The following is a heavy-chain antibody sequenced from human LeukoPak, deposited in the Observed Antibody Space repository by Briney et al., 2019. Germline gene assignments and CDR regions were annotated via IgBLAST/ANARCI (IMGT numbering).Heavy chain of an antibody. D-gene: IGHD3-10*01. J-gene: IGHJ4*02. V-gene: IGHV3-23*01. CDR1: GFTFSSYG. CDR3: AKEDYYGSGSQTLDY. CDR2: ISGSGGST. Sequence: GGTLRLSCAVSGFTFSSYGMSWVRQAPGKGLEWVSAISGSGGSTYYADSVKGRFTISRDNSKNTLYLQMNSLRAEDTAVYYCAKEDYYGSGSQTLDYWGQGTLVTVSS.